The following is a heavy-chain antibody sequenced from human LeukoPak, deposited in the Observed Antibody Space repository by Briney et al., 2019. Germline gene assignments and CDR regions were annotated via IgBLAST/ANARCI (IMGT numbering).Heavy chain of an antibody. CDR1: GGSFSGYY. V-gene: IGHV4-34*01. D-gene: IGHD1-26*01. J-gene: IGHJ6*03. CDR2: INHSGST. CDR3: ASQGHHGKIVGTTLSYFYMDV. Sequence: SETLSLTCAVCGGSFSGYYWSWIRQPPGKGLEWVGEINHSGSTNYNPSLKSRVTISVDTSKNQFSLKLGSVTAADTAFHYCASQGHHGKIVGTTLSYFYMDVWGKGTTVTVSS.